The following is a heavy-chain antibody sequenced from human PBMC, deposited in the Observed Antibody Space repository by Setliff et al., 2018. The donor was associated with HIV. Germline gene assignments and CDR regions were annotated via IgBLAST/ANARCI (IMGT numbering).Heavy chain of an antibody. D-gene: IGHD4-17*01. CDR3: ARRIYGNNPYFDY. J-gene: IGHJ4*02. Sequence: SETLSLTCTVSGGSISNHYWGWIRQPPGKGLEFIGNIHYSGSTDYNPSIKSRVTMSVDMSKNQFSLKLNSVTAADTAIYYCARRIYGNNPYFDYWSQGTLVTVSS. V-gene: IGHV4-59*08. CDR1: GGSISNHY. CDR2: IHYSGST.